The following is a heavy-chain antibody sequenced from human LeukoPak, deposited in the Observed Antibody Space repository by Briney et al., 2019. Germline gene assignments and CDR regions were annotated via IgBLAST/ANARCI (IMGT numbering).Heavy chain of an antibody. CDR1: GFTFSSYG. V-gene: IGHV3-30*18. CDR2: ISYDGSNK. D-gene: IGHD3-10*01. J-gene: IGHJ4*02. Sequence: GRSLRLSCAASGFTFSSYGMHWVRQAPGKGLEWVAVISYDGSNKYYADSVKGRFTISRDNSKNTLYLQMNSLRAEDTAVYYCAKGNVLLWFGESQYFDYWGQGTLVTVSS. CDR3: AKGNVLLWFGESQYFDY.